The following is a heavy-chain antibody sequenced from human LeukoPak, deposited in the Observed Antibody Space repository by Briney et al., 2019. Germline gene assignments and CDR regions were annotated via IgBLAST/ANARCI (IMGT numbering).Heavy chain of an antibody. Sequence: SGGSLRLSCAASGFTFSSYGMHWVRQAPGKGLEWVAFIRYDGSNKYYADSVKGRFTISRDNSKNTLYLQMNSLRAEDTAVYYCARDSGRVVRFDYWGQGTLVTVSS. CDR1: GFTFSSYG. CDR2: IRYDGSNK. D-gene: IGHD2-2*01. V-gene: IGHV3-30*02. CDR3: ARDSGRVVRFDY. J-gene: IGHJ4*02.